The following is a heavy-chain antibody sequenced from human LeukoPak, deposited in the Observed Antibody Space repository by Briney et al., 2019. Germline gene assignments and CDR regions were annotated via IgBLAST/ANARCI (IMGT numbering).Heavy chain of an antibody. J-gene: IGHJ4*02. D-gene: IGHD3-10*01. V-gene: IGHV4-34*01. CDR1: GGSLSGYY. CDR3: ARGSLWFGE. Sequence: SETLSLTCAVYGGSLSGYYWSWIRQPPGKGLEWIGEINHSGSTNYNPSLKSRVTISVDTSKNQFSLKLSSVTAADTAVYYCARGSLWFGEWGQGTLVTVSS. CDR2: INHSGST.